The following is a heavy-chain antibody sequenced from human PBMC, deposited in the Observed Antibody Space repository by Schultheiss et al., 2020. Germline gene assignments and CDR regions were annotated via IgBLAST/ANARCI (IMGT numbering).Heavy chain of an antibody. D-gene: IGHD2-15*01. J-gene: IGHJ4*02. Sequence: GGSLRLSCAASGFTFSSYGMHWVRQAPGKGLEWVAVISYDGSNKYYADSVKGRFTISRDNAKNSLYLQMNSLRAEDTAVYYCARVAAGIVVSSYIDYWGQGTLVTVSS. CDR1: GFTFSSYG. V-gene: IGHV3-30*03. CDR3: ARVAAGIVVSSYIDY. CDR2: ISYDGSNK.